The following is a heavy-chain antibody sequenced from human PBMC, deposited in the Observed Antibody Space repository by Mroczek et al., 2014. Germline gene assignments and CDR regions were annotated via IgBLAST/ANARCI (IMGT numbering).Heavy chain of an antibody. D-gene: IGHD2-15*01. CDR3: ARHKDVVVVAEYYFDY. CDR2: IYYSGST. CDR1: GGSISSSSYY. Sequence: QVQLQESGPGLVKPSETLSLTCTVSGGSISSSSYYWGWIRQPPGKGLEWIGSIYYSGSTYYNPSLKSRVTISVDTSKNQFSLKLSSVTAADTAVYYRARHKDVVVVAEYYFDYWGQGTLVTVSS. V-gene: IGHV4-39*01. J-gene: IGHJ4*02.